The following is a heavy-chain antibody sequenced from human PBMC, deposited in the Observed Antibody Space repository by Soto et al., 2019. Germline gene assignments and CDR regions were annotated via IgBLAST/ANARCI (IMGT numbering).Heavy chain of an antibody. J-gene: IGHJ4*02. Sequence: EGSLRLSCAASAFSLSPYWMHWVRQVPGRGLEWVARLSSDGFGAAYADSVKGRFFFSRHSARNTLSLQMNSLRADDTAVYYVAKELGGPVYGGRGALLAVSS. V-gene: IGHV3-74*03. CDR1: AFSLSPYW. CDR3: AKELGGPVY. CDR2: LSSDGFGA. D-gene: IGHD3-16*01.